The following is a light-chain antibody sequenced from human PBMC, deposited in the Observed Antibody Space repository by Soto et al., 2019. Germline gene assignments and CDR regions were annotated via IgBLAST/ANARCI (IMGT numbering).Light chain of an antibody. CDR1: QSITPY. CDR3: QQRCSTPWT. J-gene: IGKJ1*01. V-gene: IGKV1-39*01. CDR2: AAS. Sequence: DIQMTPSPSSLSACVGDRVTITCRASQSITPYLNWYRQKPGKAPKLLIYAASSLQSGVPSRFSRSGSGTQSTLTIISRKTEAFATYYCQQRCSTPWTFGQGTKVDIK.